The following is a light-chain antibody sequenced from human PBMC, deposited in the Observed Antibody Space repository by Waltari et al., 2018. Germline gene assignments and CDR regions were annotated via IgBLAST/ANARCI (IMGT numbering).Light chain of an antibody. CDR3: QQYYNTPLT. CDR2: WAS. J-gene: IGKJ4*01. Sequence: DIAMTQSPESLAVSLGERATINCKSSEGVLYSSNNKNHLAWYQQKPGQPPKLLIYWASTRKSGVPDRFSGSGSETDFTLTVSSLQAEDVAVYYCQQYYNTPLTFGGGTKVEIK. CDR1: EGVLYSSNNKNH. V-gene: IGKV4-1*01.